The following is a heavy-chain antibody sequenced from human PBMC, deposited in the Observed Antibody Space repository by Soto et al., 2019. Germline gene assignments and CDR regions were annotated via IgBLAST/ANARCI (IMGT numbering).Heavy chain of an antibody. Sequence: QVQLVQSGAEVKKPGSSVKVSCKASGGTFSSYAISWVRQAPGQGLEWMGGIIPIFGTANYAQKFQGRVTITADESTSTAYMELSSLRSEDTAVYYCARERSVGDFWGGPEGGMDVWGQGTTVTVSS. V-gene: IGHV1-69*01. CDR2: IIPIFGTA. J-gene: IGHJ6*02. CDR3: ARERSVGDFWGGPEGGMDV. D-gene: IGHD3-3*01. CDR1: GGTFSSYA.